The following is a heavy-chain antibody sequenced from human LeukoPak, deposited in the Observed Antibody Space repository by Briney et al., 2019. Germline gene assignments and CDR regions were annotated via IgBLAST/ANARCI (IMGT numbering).Heavy chain of an antibody. CDR3: AQSGRTKRDAFGY. CDR2: LSYDGRNK. J-gene: IGHJ4*02. CDR1: GFTFSSYG. V-gene: IGHV3-30*18. D-gene: IGHD1-26*01. Sequence: GGSLRLSCAASGFTFSSYGMHWVRQAPGKGLEWVAVLSYDGRNKYYAGSVKGRFTISRDNSKNMLYVQMNSLRTEDTAVYYCAQSGRTKRDAFGYWGQGTLVTVSS.